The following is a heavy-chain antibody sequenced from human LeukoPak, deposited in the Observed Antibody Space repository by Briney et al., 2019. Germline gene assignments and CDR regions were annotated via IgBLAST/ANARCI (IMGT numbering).Heavy chain of an antibody. D-gene: IGHD2-2*01. V-gene: IGHV1-18*01. CDR2: ISAYNGNT. CDR3: ARSRGQPAADLLFDY. J-gene: IGHJ4*02. Sequence: GASVKVSCKASGYTYTSYGISWVRQAPGQGLEWMGWISAYNGNTKYAQKLQGRVTMTTDTSTSTAYMELRSLRSDDTAAYSCARSRGQPAADLLFDYWGQGTLVTVSS. CDR1: GYTYTSYG.